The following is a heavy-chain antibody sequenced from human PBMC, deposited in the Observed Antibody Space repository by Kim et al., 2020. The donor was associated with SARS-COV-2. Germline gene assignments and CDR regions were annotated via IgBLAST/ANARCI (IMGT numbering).Heavy chain of an antibody. Sequence: SETLSLTCTVSGGSISSYYWSWIRQPPGKGLEWIGYIYYSGSTNYNPSLKSRVTISVDTSKNQFSLKLSSVTAADTAVYYCARAQWRALHYDSSYYYFDFWGQGTLVTVSS. J-gene: IGHJ4*02. CDR1: GGSISSYY. CDR3: ARAQWRALHYDSSYYYFDF. V-gene: IGHV4-59*01. CDR2: IYYSGST. D-gene: IGHD3-22*01.